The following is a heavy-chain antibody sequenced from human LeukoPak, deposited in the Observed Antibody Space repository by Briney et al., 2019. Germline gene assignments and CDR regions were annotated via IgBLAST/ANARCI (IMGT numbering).Heavy chain of an antibody. D-gene: IGHD2-8*01. CDR1: GFTFDDYA. Sequence: GGSLRLSCAASGFTFDDYAMPWVRQAPGKGLEWVSGISWNSGSIGYADSVKGRFTISRDNAKNSLYLQMNSLRAEDTALYYCAKARVMVYYYYGMDVWGQGTTVTVSS. CDR2: ISWNSGSI. J-gene: IGHJ6*02. CDR3: AKARVMVYYYYGMDV. V-gene: IGHV3-9*01.